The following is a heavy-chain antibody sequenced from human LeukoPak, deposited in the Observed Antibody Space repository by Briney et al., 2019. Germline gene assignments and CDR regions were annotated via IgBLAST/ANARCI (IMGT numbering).Heavy chain of an antibody. V-gene: IGHV4-30-4*01. CDR1: GVSISSGDYY. J-gene: IGHJ6*02. CDR2: IYYKGRT. D-gene: IGHD3-3*02. Sequence: PSQTLSHTCTVSGVSISSGDYYWSWIRQPPGRGLEWIGYIYYKGRTYHNPSLKSRVTISVDTSKNQFSLKLSSVTAADTAVHSCARSRIFYYYGMDVWGQGTTVTVSS. CDR3: ARSRIFYYYGMDV.